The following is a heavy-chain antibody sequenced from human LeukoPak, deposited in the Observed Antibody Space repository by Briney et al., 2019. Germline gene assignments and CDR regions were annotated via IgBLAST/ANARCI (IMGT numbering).Heavy chain of an antibody. CDR1: GGSISSYY. CDR2: IYYSGST. V-gene: IGHV4-59*12. CDR3: ARGMGIAAYDAFDI. D-gene: IGHD6-13*01. J-gene: IGHJ3*02. Sequence: SETLSLTCTVSGGSISSYYWSWIRQPPGKGLEWIGYIYYSGSTNYNPSLKSRVTISVDTSKNQFSLKLSSVTAADTAVYYCARGMGIAAYDAFDIWGQGTMVTVSS.